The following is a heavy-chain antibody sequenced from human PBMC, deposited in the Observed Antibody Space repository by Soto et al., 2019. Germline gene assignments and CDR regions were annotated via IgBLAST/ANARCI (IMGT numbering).Heavy chain of an antibody. Sequence: GASVKVSCKASGYSFSGFYIHWMRLAPGQGLEWVGSINSNIAATPYAQKFPDSVSMTWDTSISTSYMDLHRLTPDDPPRHHCAIIMTNSDSFDIWGRVTMVNVSS. CDR1: GYSFSGFY. V-gene: IGHV1-2*04. CDR2: INSNIAAT. J-gene: IGHJ3*02. D-gene: IGHD3-16*01. CDR3: AIIMTNSDSFDI.